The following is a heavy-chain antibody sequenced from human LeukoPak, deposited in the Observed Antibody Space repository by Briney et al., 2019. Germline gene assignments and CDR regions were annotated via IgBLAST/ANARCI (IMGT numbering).Heavy chain of an antibody. Sequence: GGSLRLSCAASGFTVSSNYMSWVRQAPGKGLEWVSVIYSGGSTYYADSVKGRFTISRDNSKSTLYLQVKSLRAEDTAVYYCAIAYYFDNSGSYYFDYWGQGTLVTVSS. V-gene: IGHV3-53*01. J-gene: IGHJ4*02. CDR2: IYSGGST. D-gene: IGHD3-22*01. CDR1: GFTVSSNY. CDR3: AIAYYFDNSGSYYFDY.